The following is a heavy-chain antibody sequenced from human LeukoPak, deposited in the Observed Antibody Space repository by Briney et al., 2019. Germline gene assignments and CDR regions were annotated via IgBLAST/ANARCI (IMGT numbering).Heavy chain of an antibody. J-gene: IGHJ4*02. CDR3: ARDNVDTVLDY. CDR1: GFTFSSYS. V-gene: IGHV3-21*01. CDR2: ISSSSSYI. Sequence: GGSLRLSCAASGFTFSSYSMNWVRQAPGKGLEWVSSISSSSSYICYADSVKGRFTISRDNAKNSLYLQMNSLRAEDTAVYYCARDNVDTVLDYWGQGTLVTVSS. D-gene: IGHD5-18*01.